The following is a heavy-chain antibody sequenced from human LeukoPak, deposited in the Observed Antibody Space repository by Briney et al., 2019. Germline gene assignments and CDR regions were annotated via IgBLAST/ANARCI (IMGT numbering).Heavy chain of an antibody. V-gene: IGHV3-74*01. Sequence: GGSLRLSCAASGFTFSRTWMHWVRQPPGEGLVWVPRVNSDGSGTGYADSVKGRFTISRDNSKNTLYLQMNSLRAEDTAVYYCAKDGTTMVRGVSPLDWGQGTLVTVSS. D-gene: IGHD3-10*01. CDR3: AKDGTTMVRGVSPLD. CDR2: VNSDGSGT. J-gene: IGHJ4*02. CDR1: GFTFSRTW.